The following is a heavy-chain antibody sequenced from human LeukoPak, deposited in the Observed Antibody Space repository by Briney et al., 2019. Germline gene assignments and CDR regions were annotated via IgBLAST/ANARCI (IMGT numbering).Heavy chain of an antibody. CDR3: ARAWYDSSGYGDY. CDR1: GGTFSSYA. V-gene: IGHV1-18*01. CDR2: ISAYNGNT. D-gene: IGHD3-22*01. Sequence: ASVKVSCKASGGTFSSYAISWMRQAPGQGLEWRGWISAYNGNTNYAQKLQGRVTMTTDTSTSTAYMELRSLRSDDTAVYYCARAWYDSSGYGDYWGQGTLVTVSS. J-gene: IGHJ4*02.